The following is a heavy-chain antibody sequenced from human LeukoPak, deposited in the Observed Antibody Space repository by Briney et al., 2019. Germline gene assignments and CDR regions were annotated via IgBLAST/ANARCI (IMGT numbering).Heavy chain of an antibody. J-gene: IGHJ4*02. CDR1: GGSISSSSYY. D-gene: IGHD5-24*01. CDR2: IYYSGST. V-gene: IGHV4-39*07. CDR3: ARSLWINGGYNPHDY. Sequence: SETLSLTCTVSGGSISSSSYYWGWIRQPPGKGLEWIGSIYYSGSTYYNPSLKSRVTISVDTSKNQFSLKLSSVTAADTAVYYCARSLWINGGYNPHDYWGQGTLVTVSS.